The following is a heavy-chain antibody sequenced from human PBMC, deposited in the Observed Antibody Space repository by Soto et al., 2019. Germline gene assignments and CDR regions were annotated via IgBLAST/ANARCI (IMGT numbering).Heavy chain of an antibody. CDR3: ARDRLPGAYYPFDY. D-gene: IGHD2-2*01. Sequence: QVQLVQSGAEVKKPGASVKVSCKTSGYTFTNYGITWVRQAPGQGLEWMGWISGYNGNTNYAQKLQGRATLTTDTSTSTAYMELRSLTSDDTAIYYCARDRLPGAYYPFDYWGQGTLVTVSS. CDR2: ISGYNGNT. CDR1: GYTFTNYG. V-gene: IGHV1-18*01. J-gene: IGHJ4*02.